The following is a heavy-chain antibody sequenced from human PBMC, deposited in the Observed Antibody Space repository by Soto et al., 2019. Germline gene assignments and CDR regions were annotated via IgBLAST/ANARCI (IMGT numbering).Heavy chain of an antibody. CDR3: ARTPVVVAATHSEYYFDY. J-gene: IGHJ4*02. CDR1: GFTFSDYY. Sequence: QVQLVESGGGLVKPGGFLRLSCAASGFTFSDYYMSWIRQAPGKGLEWVSYISSSGSTIYYADSVKGRFTISRDNAKNSLYLQMNSLRAEDTAVYYCARTPVVVAATHSEYYFDYWGQGTLVTVSS. D-gene: IGHD2-15*01. V-gene: IGHV3-11*01. CDR2: ISSSGSTI.